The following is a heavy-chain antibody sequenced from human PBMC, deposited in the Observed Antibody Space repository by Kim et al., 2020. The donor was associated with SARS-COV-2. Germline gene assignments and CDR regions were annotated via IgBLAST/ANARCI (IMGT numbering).Heavy chain of an antibody. D-gene: IGHD2-2*01. Sequence: DSVKGRFTISLDNSRNTMYLQMTSLRAEDTAVYYCANGVVPAAYDYGMDVWGQGTTVTVSS. V-gene: IGHV3-23*01. CDR3: ANGVVPAAYDYGMDV. J-gene: IGHJ6*02.